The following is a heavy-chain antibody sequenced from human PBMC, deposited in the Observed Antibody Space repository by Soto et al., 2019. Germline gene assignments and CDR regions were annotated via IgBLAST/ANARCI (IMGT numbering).Heavy chain of an antibody. CDR1: GYTFTSYG. J-gene: IGHJ5*02. CDR3: ARDREYNWNYNWFDP. V-gene: IGHV1-18*01. Sequence: ASVKVSCKASGYTFTSYGISWVRQAPGQGLEWMGWISTYNGNTNFTQKLQGRVTMTTDTSTSTAYMELRSLRSDDTAVYYCARDREYNWNYNWFDPWGQGTLVTAPQ. D-gene: IGHD1-7*01. CDR2: ISTYNGNT.